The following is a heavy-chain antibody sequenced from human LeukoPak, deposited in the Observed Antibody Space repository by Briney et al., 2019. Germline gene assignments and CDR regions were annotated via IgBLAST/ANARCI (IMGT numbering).Heavy chain of an antibody. CDR1: GYTFTSYG. CDR2: ISAYNGNT. CDR3: ARGRLSIAAARKTNWFDP. D-gene: IGHD6-13*01. Sequence: GASVKVSCKASGYTFTSYGISWVRQAPGQGLEWMGWISAYNGNTNYAQKFQGRVTITRNTSISTAYMELSSLRSEDTAVYYCARGRLSIAAARKTNWFDPWGQGTLVTVSS. J-gene: IGHJ5*02. V-gene: IGHV1-18*01.